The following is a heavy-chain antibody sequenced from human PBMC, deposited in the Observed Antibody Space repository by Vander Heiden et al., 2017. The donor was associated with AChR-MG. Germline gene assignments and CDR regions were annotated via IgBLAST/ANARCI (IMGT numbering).Heavy chain of an antibody. Sequence: QVQLVESGGGVVQPGRSLRLSCAASGFTFRSYAMHWVRQAPGKGLEWVAVISYDGSNKYYTDSVKGRFTISRDNSKNTLYLQMNSLRAEDTAVYYCASTRGGYFDYWGQGTLVTVSS. CDR2: ISYDGSNK. CDR1: GFTFRSYA. J-gene: IGHJ4*02. CDR3: ASTRGGYFDY. V-gene: IGHV3-30-3*01. D-gene: IGHD2-15*01.